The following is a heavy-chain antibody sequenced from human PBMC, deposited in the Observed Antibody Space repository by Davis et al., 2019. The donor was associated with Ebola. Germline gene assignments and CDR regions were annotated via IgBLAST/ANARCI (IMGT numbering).Heavy chain of an antibody. D-gene: IGHD4-23*01. J-gene: IGHJ6*02. Sequence: GESLKISCAASESTFSTYAIHWVRQAPGKGLEWVAMISYDGSKGYYVDSVKGRFTISRDNSKNTLYLQMNSLRAEDTAVYYCAADPTVVNLFDYYGMDVWGQGTTVTVSS. CDR2: ISYDGSKG. V-gene: IGHV3-30*03. CDR3: AADPTVVNLFDYYGMDV. CDR1: ESTFSTYA.